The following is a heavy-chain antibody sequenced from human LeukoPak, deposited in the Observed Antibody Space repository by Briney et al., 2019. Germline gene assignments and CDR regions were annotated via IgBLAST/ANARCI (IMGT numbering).Heavy chain of an antibody. J-gene: IGHJ4*02. V-gene: IGHV4-59*12. D-gene: IGHD6-13*01. CDR2: IYYSGST. Sequence: SETLSLTCTVSGGSMRSYYWSWIRQPPGKGLEWIGYIYYSGSTNYNPSLKSRVSISVDTSKNQFSLKLSSVTAADTAVYYCARGRGYSSSRPKPLDYWGQGTLVTVSS. CDR3: ARGRGYSSSRPKPLDY. CDR1: GGSMRSYY.